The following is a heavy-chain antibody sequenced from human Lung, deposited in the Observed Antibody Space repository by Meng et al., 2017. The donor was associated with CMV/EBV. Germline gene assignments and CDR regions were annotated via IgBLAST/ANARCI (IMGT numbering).Heavy chain of an antibody. Sequence: GESLKISCAASGFTFSSYALHWVRQAPGKGLEWVAVISYDGSIKHYADCVKGRFSISRENPKYTRYLQMNRLRADDTVVYYCARDRYYYDSKFDHWGQGTLVTVSS. CDR1: GFTFSSYA. J-gene: IGHJ4*02. D-gene: IGHD3-22*01. CDR2: ISYDGSIK. V-gene: IGHV3-30-3*01. CDR3: ARDRYYYDSKFDH.